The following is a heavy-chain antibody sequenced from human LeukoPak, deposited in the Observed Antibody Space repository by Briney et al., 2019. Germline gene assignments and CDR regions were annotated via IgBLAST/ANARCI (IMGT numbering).Heavy chain of an antibody. J-gene: IGHJ6*03. D-gene: IGHD3-10*01. CDR3: ATRNYYGTGAYNYYMDV. CDR1: GYTFTSYG. Sequence: ASVKVSCKASGYTFTSYGISWVRQAPGQGLEWMGWINPNTGGTSYAQNFQGRVTMTRDTSISTAYMDLGRLRSDDTAVYYCATRNYYGTGAYNYYMDVWGKGTTVTVSS. V-gene: IGHV1-2*02. CDR2: INPNTGGT.